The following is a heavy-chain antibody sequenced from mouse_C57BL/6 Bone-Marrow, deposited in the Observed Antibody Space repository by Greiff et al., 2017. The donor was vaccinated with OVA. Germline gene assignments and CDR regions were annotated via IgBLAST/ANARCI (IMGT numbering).Heavy chain of an antibody. J-gene: IGHJ3*01. D-gene: IGHD1-1*01. V-gene: IGHV1-63*01. CDR3: ARSRLLPFAY. CDR1: GYTFTNYW. CDR2: IYRGGGYT. Sequence: QVQLKQSGAELVRPGTSVKMSCKASGYTFTNYWIGWAKQRPGHGLEWIGDIYRGGGYTNYNEKFKGKATLTADKSSSTAYMQFSSLTSEDSAIYYCARSRLLPFAYWGQGTLVTVSA.